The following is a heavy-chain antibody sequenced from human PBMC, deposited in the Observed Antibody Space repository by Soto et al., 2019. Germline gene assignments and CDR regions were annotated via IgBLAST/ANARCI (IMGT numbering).Heavy chain of an antibody. CDR1: GGSISSYY. Sequence: SETLSLTCTVSGGSISSYYWSWIRQPPGKGLEWIGYIYYSGSTNYNPSLKSRVTISVDTSKNQFSLKLSSVTAADTAVYYCARVRSTRYCSGGSCYGLRFDYWGQGPLVTVS. J-gene: IGHJ4*02. V-gene: IGHV4-59*12. D-gene: IGHD2-15*01. CDR2: IYYSGST. CDR3: ARVRSTRYCSGGSCYGLRFDY.